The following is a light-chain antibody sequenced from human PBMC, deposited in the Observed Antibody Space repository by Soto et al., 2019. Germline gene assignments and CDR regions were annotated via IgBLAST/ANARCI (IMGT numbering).Light chain of an antibody. V-gene: IGKV3-20*01. CDR3: QQYGASPVT. CDR1: RLFSDNY. Sequence: EVVLTQSPVTLSLSPGERATLSCRASRLFSDNYLAWYQQKPGQAPRLLIYAASRRATGIPDRFMGSGSGTDFTLTISRVEPDEFAMYYCQQYGASPVTFGGGTKVEI. CDR2: AAS. J-gene: IGKJ4*01.